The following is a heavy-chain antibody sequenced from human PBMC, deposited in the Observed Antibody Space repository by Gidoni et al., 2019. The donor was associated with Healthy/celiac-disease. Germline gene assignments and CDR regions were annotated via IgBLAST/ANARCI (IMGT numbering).Heavy chain of an antibody. CDR3: AQIKDYYDSSGYYTVFDY. J-gene: IGHJ4*02. CDR1: GFSLSTSRVW. V-gene: IGHV2-5*01. Sequence: QITLKESGPTLVKPTQTLTLTCTFPGFSLSTSRVWLGLIRQPPGKALEWLALIYWNDDKRYRPSLKSRLTITKDTSKNQVVLTMTNMDPVDTATYYCAQIKDYYDSSGYYTVFDYWGQGTLVTVSS. D-gene: IGHD3-22*01. CDR2: IYWNDDK.